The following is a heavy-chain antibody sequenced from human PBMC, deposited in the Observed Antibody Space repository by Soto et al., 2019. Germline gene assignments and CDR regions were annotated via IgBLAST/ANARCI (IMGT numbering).Heavy chain of an antibody. D-gene: IGHD1-26*01. J-gene: IGHJ4*02. CDR1: GFTFSTYA. CDR2: ISYDGNNK. V-gene: IGHV3-30-3*01. CDR3: TRPYGIVGATHG. Sequence: PGGSLRLSCAASGFTFSTYAMHWVRQAPGKGLEWVAAISYDGNNKHYADSVKGRFTISRDNSKNTLFLQMNILKTEDTAVYYCTRPYGIVGATHGWGQGTLVTVSS.